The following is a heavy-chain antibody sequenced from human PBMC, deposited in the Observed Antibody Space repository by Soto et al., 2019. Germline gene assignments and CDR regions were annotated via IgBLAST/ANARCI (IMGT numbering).Heavy chain of an antibody. J-gene: IGHJ4*02. CDR2: IYSSGTS. V-gene: IGHV3-66*01. Sequence: EVQLVESGGGLVQPGGSLRLSCAASGFIVSDNYVGWVRQAPVKGLEWVSTIYSSGTSYSADSVRGRFTISRDNSKNTLFLQMNSLRVEDTATYYCVRERCGRQAFDYWGQGTLVTVSS. D-gene: IGHD1-1*01. CDR1: GFIVSDNY. CDR3: VRERCGRQAFDY.